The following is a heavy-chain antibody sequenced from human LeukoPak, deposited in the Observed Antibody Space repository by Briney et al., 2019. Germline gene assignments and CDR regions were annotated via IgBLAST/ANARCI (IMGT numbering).Heavy chain of an antibody. J-gene: IGHJ5*02. V-gene: IGHV1-69*04. CDR2: IIPILGIA. CDR1: GGTFSSYA. D-gene: IGHD2-15*01. Sequence: SVNVSCKASGGTFSSYAISWVRQAPGQGLEWMGRIIPILGIANYAQKFQGRVTITADESTSTAYMELSSLRSEDTAVYYCARLYCSGGSCYSANWFDPWGQGTLVTVSS. CDR3: ARLYCSGGSCYSANWFDP.